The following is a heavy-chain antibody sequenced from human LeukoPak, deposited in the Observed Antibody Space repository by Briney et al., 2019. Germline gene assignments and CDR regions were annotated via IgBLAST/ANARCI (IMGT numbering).Heavy chain of an antibody. CDR3: ARDYRRAYYFDY. CDR2: INSDGSST. V-gene: IGHV3-74*01. J-gene: IGHJ4*02. CDR1: GFTFSSHW. D-gene: IGHD4-4*01. Sequence: GGSLRLSCAASGFTFSSHWMHWVRQAPGKGLVWVSRINSDGSSTSYADSVKGRFTISRDNAKNTLYLQMNSLRAEDTAVYYCARDYRRAYYFDYWGQGTLVTVSS.